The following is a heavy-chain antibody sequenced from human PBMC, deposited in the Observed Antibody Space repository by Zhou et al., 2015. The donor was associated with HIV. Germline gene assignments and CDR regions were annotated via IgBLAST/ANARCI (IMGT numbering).Heavy chain of an antibody. D-gene: IGHD3-3*01. V-gene: IGHV1-58*01. CDR3: ASGSEWSS. Sequence: QMQLVQSGPEVKMPGASVKVSCKDSGFTFTNSAVQWVRQARGQRLEWIGWIVLDNGSTNYAQKFQKRVTITRDMSTGTAYMELSSLTSEDTAVYYCASGSEWSSWGQGTLVTVSS. CDR1: GFTFTNSA. J-gene: IGHJ5*02. CDR2: IVLDNGST.